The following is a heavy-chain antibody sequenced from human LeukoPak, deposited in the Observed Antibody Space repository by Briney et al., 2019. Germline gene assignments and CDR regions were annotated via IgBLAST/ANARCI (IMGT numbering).Heavy chain of an antibody. CDR2: ISYDGSNK. J-gene: IGHJ4*02. D-gene: IGHD2-2*01. CDR3: ARGGYCSSRSCIWAFDY. V-gene: IGHV3-30-3*01. CDR1: GFTFSSYA. Sequence: GGSLRLSCAASGFTFSSYAMHWVRQAPGKGLEWVAVISYDGSNKYYADSVKGRFTISRDNSKNTLYLQMSSLRAEDTAVYYCARGGYCSSRSCIWAFDYWGQGTLVTVSS.